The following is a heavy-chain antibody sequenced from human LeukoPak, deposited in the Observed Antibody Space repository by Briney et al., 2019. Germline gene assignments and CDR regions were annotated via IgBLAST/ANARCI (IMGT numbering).Heavy chain of an antibody. CDR3: ERGGEYSSSWYVS. Sequence: NPSETLSLTCTVSGGSISSYYWSWIRQPAGKGLELIGRIYTSGSTNYNPSLKSRVTMSVDTSKNQFSLKLSSVTAADADVYYCERGGEYSSSWYVSWGQGTLVTVSS. J-gene: IGHJ4*02. CDR2: IYTSGST. D-gene: IGHD6-13*01. CDR1: GGSISSYY. V-gene: IGHV4-4*07.